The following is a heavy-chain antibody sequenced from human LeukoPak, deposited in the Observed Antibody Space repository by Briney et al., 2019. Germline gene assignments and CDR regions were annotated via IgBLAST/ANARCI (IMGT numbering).Heavy chain of an antibody. CDR1: GDSISGYF. CDR2: IYTTGST. CDR3: ARGRGGDSRTSDY. Sequence: PSETLSLTCAVSGDSISGYFWNWIRQPAGKGLEWIGRIYTTGSTKYNPSLQSRITMSVDTSKNQFSLNLNSVTAADTAVYYCARGRGGDSRTSDYWGQGTLVTVSS. V-gene: IGHV4-4*07. J-gene: IGHJ4*02. D-gene: IGHD2-21*01.